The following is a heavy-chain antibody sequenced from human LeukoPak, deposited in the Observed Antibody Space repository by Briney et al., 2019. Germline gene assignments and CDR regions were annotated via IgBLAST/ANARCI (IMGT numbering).Heavy chain of an antibody. CDR1: GYTFTGYY. CDR3: ARVRGYCSGGSCYYGSAFGY. J-gene: IGHJ4*02. V-gene: IGHV1-2*06. Sequence: GASVKVSCKASGYTFTGYYMHWVRQAPGQGLEWMGRINPNSGGTNYAQKFQGRVTMTRDTSISTAYMELSRLRSDDTAVYYCARVRGYCSGGSCYYGSAFGYWGQGTLVTVSS. D-gene: IGHD2-15*01. CDR2: INPNSGGT.